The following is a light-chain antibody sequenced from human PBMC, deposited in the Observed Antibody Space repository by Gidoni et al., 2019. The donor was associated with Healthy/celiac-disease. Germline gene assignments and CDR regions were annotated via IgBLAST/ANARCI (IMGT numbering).Light chain of an antibody. CDR3: QKYNSALGGT. CDR1: QGISNY. V-gene: IGKV1-27*01. J-gene: IGKJ1*01. Sequence: DIHMTQSPSSLSASVGDRVTITCRASQGISNYLAWYQQKPGKVPKLLIYAASTLQSGVPSRFSGSGSGTDFTLTISSLQPEDVATYYCQKYNSALGGTFGQGTKVEIK. CDR2: AAS.